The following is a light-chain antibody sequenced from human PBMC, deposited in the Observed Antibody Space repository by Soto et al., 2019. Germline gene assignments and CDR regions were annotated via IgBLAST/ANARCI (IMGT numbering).Light chain of an antibody. J-gene: IGKJ3*01. Sequence: DIQMTQSPPSLSASVGDRVTITCRASQGVRNFVAGYHQKPGKAPKLLIYAASTLQSGVPSRHSGSGSGTDFTLNINSLQPEDVATYSCQQYSSVPVFGPGTKVEIK. V-gene: IGKV1-27*01. CDR2: AAS. CDR1: QGVRNF. CDR3: QQYSSVPV.